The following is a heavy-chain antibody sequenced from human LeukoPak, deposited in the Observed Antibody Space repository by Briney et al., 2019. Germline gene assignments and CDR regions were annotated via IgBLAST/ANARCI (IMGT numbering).Heavy chain of an antibody. J-gene: IGHJ6*03. CDR1: GGSISSYY. Sequence: PSETLSLTCTVSGGSISSYYWSWIRQPPGKGLEWIGYISYSGSTNYNPSLKSRVTTSVDTSKNQFSLKMSSVTAADTAVYYCARGSSLYYYYMDVWGKGTTVTVSS. CDR2: ISYSGST. V-gene: IGHV4-59*01. CDR3: ARGSSLYYYYMDV.